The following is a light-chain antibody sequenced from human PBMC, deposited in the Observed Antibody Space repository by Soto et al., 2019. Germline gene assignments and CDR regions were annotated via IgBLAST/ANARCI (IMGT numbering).Light chain of an antibody. CDR3: QQYGDSPRT. CDR2: DAF. Sequence: EIVLTQSPGTLSLSPGERATLSCRASQSVSRNYLAWYQQRPGQAPRLLIYDAFNRATGIPDRFSGRGSGKDFHLTISRLEAEDFAVYFCQQYGDSPRTFGQGTKVEIK. V-gene: IGKV3-20*01. CDR1: QSVSRNY. J-gene: IGKJ1*01.